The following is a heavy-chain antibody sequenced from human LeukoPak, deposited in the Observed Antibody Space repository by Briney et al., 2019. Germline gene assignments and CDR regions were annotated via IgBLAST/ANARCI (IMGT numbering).Heavy chain of an antibody. J-gene: IGHJ4*02. CDR1: GGSISSYY. Sequence: PSETLSLTCTVSGGSISSYYWSWIRQPPGKGLEWIGYIYYSGSTNYNPSLKSRVTISVDTSKNQFSLKLSSVTAADTAVHYCARGLAVAGSSIDYWGQGTLVTVSS. CDR3: ARGLAVAGSSIDY. CDR2: IYYSGST. D-gene: IGHD6-19*01. V-gene: IGHV4-59*01.